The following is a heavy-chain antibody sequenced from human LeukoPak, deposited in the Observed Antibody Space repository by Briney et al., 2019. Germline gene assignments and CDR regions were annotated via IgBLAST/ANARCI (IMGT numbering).Heavy chain of an antibody. CDR1: GFTFSSYW. CDR2: IKQDGSEK. CDR3: ARVGILAAAGTGWFDP. J-gene: IGHJ5*02. D-gene: IGHD6-13*01. Sequence: GGSLRLSCAASGFTFSSYWMSWVRQAPGKGLEWVANIKQDGSEKYYVDSVKGRFTISRDNAKDSLYLQMNSLRAEDTAVYYCARVGILAAAGTGWFDPWGQGTLVTVSS. V-gene: IGHV3-7*01.